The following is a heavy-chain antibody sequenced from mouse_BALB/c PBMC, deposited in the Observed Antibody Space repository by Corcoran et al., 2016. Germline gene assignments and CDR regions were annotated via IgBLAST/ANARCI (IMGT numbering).Heavy chain of an antibody. CDR2: INPYNDGT. Sequence: EVLLQQSGPELVKPGASVKMSCKASGYTFTSYVMHWVKQKPGQGLEWIGYINPYNDGTKYNEKFKGKATLTSDKSSSTAYMELSSLTSEDSAVYYCVGNYPYFDYWGQGTTLTVSS. V-gene: IGHV1S136*01. CDR3: VGNYPYFDY. D-gene: IGHD2-1*01. CDR1: GYTFTSYV. J-gene: IGHJ2*01.